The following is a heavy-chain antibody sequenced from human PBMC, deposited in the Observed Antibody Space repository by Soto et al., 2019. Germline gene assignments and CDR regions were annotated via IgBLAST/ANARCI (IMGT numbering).Heavy chain of an antibody. Sequence: EVQLLESGGALVQPGRSLRLSCAASGFTFSSYGMSWVRQAPGKGLEWVSSISGNGGSTFYADSVKGRFTISRDNSKNNLYLQMNSLRGEDTAVYYCAVAYYYVDYWGQGTLVTVSS. V-gene: IGHV3-23*01. CDR1: GFTFSSYG. J-gene: IGHJ4*02. D-gene: IGHD3-10*01. CDR2: ISGNGGST. CDR3: AVAYYYVDY.